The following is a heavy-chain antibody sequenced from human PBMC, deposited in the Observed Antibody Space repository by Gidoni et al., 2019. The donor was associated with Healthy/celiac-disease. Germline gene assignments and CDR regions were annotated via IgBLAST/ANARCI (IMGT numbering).Heavy chain of an antibody. V-gene: IGHV3-21*01. CDR3: ARDRQLEYYYSYGMDV. J-gene: IGHJ6*02. D-gene: IGHD6-13*01. CDR1: GFTFSSDS. CDR2: ISSISSYI. Sequence: EVQLVESGGGLVKPGGSLRLSCAAAGFTFSSDSMNWVRQHPGKGLEWVSSISSISSYIYYADSVNGRFTISRDNAKNSLYLQMNSLRAEDTAVYYCARDRQLEYYYSYGMDVWGQGPTVTVSS.